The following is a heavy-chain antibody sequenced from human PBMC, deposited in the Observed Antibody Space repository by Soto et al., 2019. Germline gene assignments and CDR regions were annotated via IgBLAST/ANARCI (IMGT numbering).Heavy chain of an antibody. CDR2: IKSKSAGETA. CDR3: AITAMINRDSSTSFDY. J-gene: IGHJ4*02. CDR1: GLTFSNVW. V-gene: IGHV3-15*01. D-gene: IGHD5-18*01. Sequence: PGGSLRLSCAASGLTFSNVWMTWVRQAPGKGLEWVGRIKSKSAGETADVAAPVKARFTISRDDSKNTVFLEMNSLKSEDTALYYCAITAMINRDSSTSFDYWGRGTQVTVSS.